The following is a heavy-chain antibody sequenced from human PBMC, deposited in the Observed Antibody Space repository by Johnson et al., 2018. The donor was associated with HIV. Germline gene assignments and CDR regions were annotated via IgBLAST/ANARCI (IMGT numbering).Heavy chain of an antibody. V-gene: IGHV3-23*04. Sequence: VQLVESGGGLVKPGGSLRLSCAASGFTFSDYYMSWIRQAPGKGLEWVSAISGSGGSTYYADSVKGRFTISRDNSKNTLYLQTNSLRAEDTAVYDCAKALRGHSSSSFDALDIWGQGTMVTVSS. CDR1: GFTFSDYY. D-gene: IGHD6-6*01. J-gene: IGHJ3*02. CDR3: AKALRGHSSSSFDALDI. CDR2: ISGSGGST.